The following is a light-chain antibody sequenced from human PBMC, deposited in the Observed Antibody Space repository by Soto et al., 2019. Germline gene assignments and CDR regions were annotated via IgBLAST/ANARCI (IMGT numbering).Light chain of an antibody. J-gene: IGKJ4*01. V-gene: IGKV3-20*01. CDR2: AAS. CDR3: QQFTSYPLT. Sequence: EIVLTQSPGTVSLSPGERATGSCRVSQTLRSSYLAWYQQKPGQAPRFLIYAASSRATGIPDRFSCGGSGTDFTLTLSRLEPEYFAVYYCQQFTSYPLTFGGGTNVDIK. CDR1: QTLRSSY.